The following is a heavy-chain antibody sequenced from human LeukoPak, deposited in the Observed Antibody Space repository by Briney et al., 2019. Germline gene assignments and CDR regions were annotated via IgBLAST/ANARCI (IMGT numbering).Heavy chain of an antibody. Sequence: SETLSLTCAVSGYSISGGYYWSWSRPPAGKGLEWFGRIYTSGSTNYNPSLKSRVTISVDTSKNQFSLKLSSVTAADTAVYYCARRYCSSTSCFLGFDYWGQGILVTVCS. J-gene: IGHJ4*02. D-gene: IGHD2-2*01. CDR2: IYTSGST. V-gene: IGHV4-61*02. CDR3: ARRYCSSTSCFLGFDY. CDR1: GYSISGGYY.